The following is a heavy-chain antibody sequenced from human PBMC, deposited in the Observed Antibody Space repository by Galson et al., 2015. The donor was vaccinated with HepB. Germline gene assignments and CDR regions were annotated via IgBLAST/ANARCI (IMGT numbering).Heavy chain of an antibody. D-gene: IGHD3-22*01. Sequence: SLRLSCAASGFTFSSYSMNWVRQAPGKGLEWVSSISSSSSYIYYADSVKGRFTISRDNAKNSLYLQMNSLRAEDTAVYYCTRDRNYYDSSGYYPDAFDIWGQGTMVTVSS. CDR2: ISSSSSYI. V-gene: IGHV3-21*01. CDR3: TRDRNYYDSSGYYPDAFDI. CDR1: GFTFSSYS. J-gene: IGHJ3*02.